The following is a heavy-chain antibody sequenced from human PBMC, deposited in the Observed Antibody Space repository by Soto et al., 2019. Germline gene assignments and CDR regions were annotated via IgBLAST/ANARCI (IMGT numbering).Heavy chain of an antibody. D-gene: IGHD6-13*01. CDR3: ATFRASSWYL. CDR2: IYPEDGET. V-gene: IGHV1-24*01. CDR1: GYTLTRLS. J-gene: IGHJ2*01. Sequence: GASVKVYGKVYGYTLTRLSMQLMRQAPGKGLELMGVIYPEDGETIYAQMFQGRVTMTEDTCTDTAFMELRSMRYEDRAVYYCATFRASSWYLWG.